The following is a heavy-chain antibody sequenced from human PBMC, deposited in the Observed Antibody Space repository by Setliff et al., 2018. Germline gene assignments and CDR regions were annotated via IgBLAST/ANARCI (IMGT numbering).Heavy chain of an antibody. J-gene: IGHJ4*02. V-gene: IGHV3-30*02. CDR3: ARDSVTMVRGVNFDY. D-gene: IGHD3-10*01. CDR1: GFTFSSYG. CDR2: IRYDGSNK. Sequence: GGSLRLSCAASGFTFSSYGMHWVRQAPGKGLEWVAFIRYDGSNKYYADSVKGRFTISRDNAKNSLYLQMNSLRAEDTAVYYCARDSVTMVRGVNFDYWGQGTLVTVSS.